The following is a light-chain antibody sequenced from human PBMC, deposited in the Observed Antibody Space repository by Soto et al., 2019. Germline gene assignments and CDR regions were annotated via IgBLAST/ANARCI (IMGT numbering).Light chain of an antibody. CDR2: KAS. Sequence: DIQMTQSPSTLSASVGDRVTITCRASQSITSWLAWYQQRPGKAPKLLIYKASNLESGVPSRFSGSGSGTEHALTISSLHPDDFATYYCQQDYTYPWTFGPGTKVEIK. V-gene: IGKV1-5*03. CDR1: QSITSW. CDR3: QQDYTYPWT. J-gene: IGKJ1*01.